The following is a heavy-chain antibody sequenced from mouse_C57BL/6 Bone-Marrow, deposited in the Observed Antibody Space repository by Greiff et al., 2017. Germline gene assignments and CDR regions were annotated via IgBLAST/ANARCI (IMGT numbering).Heavy chain of an antibody. Sequence: VQLQQSGAELVRPGASVKLSCTASGFNIKDDYMHWVKQRPEQGLEWIGWIDPENGDTEYASKFQGKATITADTSSNTAYLQISSLTSEDTAVYYCTTWATANYYAMDYWGQGTSVTVSS. CDR2: IDPENGDT. CDR3: TTWATANYYAMDY. V-gene: IGHV14-4*01. J-gene: IGHJ4*01. D-gene: IGHD1-2*01. CDR1: GFNIKDDY.